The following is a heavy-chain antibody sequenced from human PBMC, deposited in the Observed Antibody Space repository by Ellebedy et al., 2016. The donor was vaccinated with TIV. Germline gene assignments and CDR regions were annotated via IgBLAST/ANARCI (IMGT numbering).Heavy chain of an antibody. CDR3: AISPNQYFFDY. D-gene: IGHD3-9*01. V-gene: IGHV1-2*02. CDR1: GSTFTGSY. J-gene: IGHJ4*02. Sequence: AASVKVSCTTSGSTFTGSYVHWVRQAPGQGLEWMGCITPNNGGTNYAQKFRGRVTMTRDTSINTAYMELSTLTSDDTAVYYCAISPNQYFFDYWGQGTLVTVSS. CDR2: ITPNNGGT.